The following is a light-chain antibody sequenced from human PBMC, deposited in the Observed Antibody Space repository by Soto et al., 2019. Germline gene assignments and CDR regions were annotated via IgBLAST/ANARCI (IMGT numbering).Light chain of an antibody. CDR2: GAS. CDR1: QSVSSN. J-gene: IGKJ1*01. Sequence: EIVMTQFPATLSVSPGERATLSCRASQSVSSNLAWYQQKPGQAPRLLIYGASTRATGIPARFSGSGSGTEFTLTISSLQSEYFAVYYCQQYNNWPPWTFGQGTKVEIK. CDR3: QQYNNWPPWT. V-gene: IGKV3-15*01.